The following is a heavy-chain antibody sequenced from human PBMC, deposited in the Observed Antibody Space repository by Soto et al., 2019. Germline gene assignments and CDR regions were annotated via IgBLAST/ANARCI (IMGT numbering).Heavy chain of an antibody. V-gene: IGHV3-23*01. D-gene: IGHD3-10*01. J-gene: IGHJ3*02. CDR2: ISGSGGST. Sequence: GESLKISCAASGFTFSSYAMSWVRQAPGKGLEWVSAISGSGGSTYYADSVKGRFTISRDNSKNTLYLQMNSLRAEDTAVYYCAKVSRGRGVITAPHDAFDIWGQGTMVTVSS. CDR3: AKVSRGRGVITAPHDAFDI. CDR1: GFTFSSYA.